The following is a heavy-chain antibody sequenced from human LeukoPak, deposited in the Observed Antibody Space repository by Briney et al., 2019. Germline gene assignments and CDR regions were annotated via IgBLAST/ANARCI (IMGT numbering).Heavy chain of an antibody. CDR1: GDSISLSFYY. D-gene: IGHD3-22*01. CDR3: ARGERVTMIVHFDY. CDR2: VYYSGTT. J-gene: IGHJ4*02. V-gene: IGHV4-39*07. Sequence: SETLSLTCSVSGDSISLSFYYWGWIRQPPGKALEWIGSVYYSGTTSYNPSLKSRVTISVDMSKNHFSLRLRSVTAADTAMYYCARGERVTMIVHFDYWGQGTLVTVSS.